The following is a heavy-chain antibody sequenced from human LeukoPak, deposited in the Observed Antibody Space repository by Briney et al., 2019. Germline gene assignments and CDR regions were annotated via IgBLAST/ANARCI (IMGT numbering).Heavy chain of an antibody. V-gene: IGHV4-39*01. J-gene: IGHJ4*02. CDR3: AKLPGFDY. CDR1: GGSISSSSYY. Sequence: KPSETLSLTCTVSGGSISSSSYYWGWIRQPPGKGLEWIGSIYYSGSTYYNPSLKSRVTISVDTSKNQFSLKLSSVTAADTAVYYCAKLPGFDYWGQGTLVTVSS. CDR2: IYYSGST.